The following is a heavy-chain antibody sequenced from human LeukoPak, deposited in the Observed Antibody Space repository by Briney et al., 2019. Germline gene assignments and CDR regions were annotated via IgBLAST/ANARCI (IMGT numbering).Heavy chain of an antibody. V-gene: IGHV7-4-1*02. CDR3: ARAGYYYDSSGYLFDY. CDR1: GYTFTSYA. J-gene: IGHJ4*02. Sequence: AASVKVSCKASGYTFTSYAMNWVRQAPGQGLEWMGWINTNTGNPTYAQGFTGRFVFSLDTSVSTAYLQISSLKAEDTAVYYCARAGYYYDSSGYLFDYWGQGTLVTDSS. D-gene: IGHD3-22*01. CDR2: INTNTGNP.